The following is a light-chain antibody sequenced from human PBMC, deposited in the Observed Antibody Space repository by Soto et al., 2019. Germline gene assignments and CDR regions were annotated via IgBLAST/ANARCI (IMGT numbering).Light chain of an antibody. CDR3: SSYTTSSTLLDV. Sequence: QSALTQPASVSGSPGQSITISCTGTSSDVGGYNSVSWYQQHPGKAPKLMIYEVSNRPSGVSNRFSASKSGNTASLTISGLQAEDEDDYYCSSYTTSSTLLDVFGTGTKVTVL. CDR1: SSDVGGYNS. J-gene: IGLJ1*01. CDR2: EVS. V-gene: IGLV2-14*01.